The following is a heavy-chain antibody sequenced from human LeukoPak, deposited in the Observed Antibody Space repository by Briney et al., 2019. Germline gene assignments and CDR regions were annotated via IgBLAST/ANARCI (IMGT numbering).Heavy chain of an antibody. V-gene: IGHV3-74*01. Sequence: PGGSLRLSCAASGFTFSNYAMNWVRQAPGKGLVWVSRINSDGSIRNYVDSVKGRFTISRDNGKNTLYLEMSSLRAEDTAVYYCARGPSGRGSLDYWGQGTLVTVSS. CDR3: ARGPSGRGSLDY. CDR2: INSDGSIR. D-gene: IGHD3-10*01. CDR1: GFTFSNYA. J-gene: IGHJ4*02.